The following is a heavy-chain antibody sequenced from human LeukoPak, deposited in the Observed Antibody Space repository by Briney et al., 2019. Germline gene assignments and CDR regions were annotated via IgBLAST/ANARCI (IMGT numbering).Heavy chain of an antibody. CDR2: INHSGST. CDR1: GGSFSGYY. Sequence: SETLSLTCAVYGGSFSGYYWSWIRQPPGKGLEWIGEINHSGSTNYNPSLKSRVTISVDTSKNQFSLKLSSVTAADTAVYYCARVFWLRSLRRYFDLWGRGTLVTVSS. D-gene: IGHD5-12*01. J-gene: IGHJ2*01. CDR3: ARVFWLRSLRRYFDL. V-gene: IGHV4-34*01.